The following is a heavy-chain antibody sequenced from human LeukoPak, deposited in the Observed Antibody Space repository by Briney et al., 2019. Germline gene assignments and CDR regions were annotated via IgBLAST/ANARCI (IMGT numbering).Heavy chain of an antibody. D-gene: IGHD4-17*01. CDR3: ARYGYYYGMDV. CDR2: IYYSGST. CDR1: GGSISSYY. V-gene: IGHV4-59*08. J-gene: IGHJ6*02. Sequence: SETLSLTCTVSGGSISSYYWSWIRQPPGKGLEWIGYIYYSGSTNYNPSFKSRVTISVDTSKNQFSLKLSSVTAADTAVYYCARYGYYYGMDVWGQGTTVTVSS.